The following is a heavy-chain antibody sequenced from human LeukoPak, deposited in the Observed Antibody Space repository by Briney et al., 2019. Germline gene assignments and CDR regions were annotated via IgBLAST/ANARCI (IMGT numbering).Heavy chain of an antibody. CDR1: GGSISSGGYS. Sequence: SETLSLTCAVSGGSISSGGYSWSWIRQPPGKGLEWIGYIYHSGSTYYNPSLKSRVTISVDTSKNQFSLKLSSVTAADTAVYYCARDSAALTIFGVVTHPSYGMDVWGQGTTVTVSS. V-gene: IGHV4-30-2*01. J-gene: IGHJ6*02. CDR2: IYHSGST. CDR3: ARDSAALTIFGVVTHPSYGMDV. D-gene: IGHD3-3*01.